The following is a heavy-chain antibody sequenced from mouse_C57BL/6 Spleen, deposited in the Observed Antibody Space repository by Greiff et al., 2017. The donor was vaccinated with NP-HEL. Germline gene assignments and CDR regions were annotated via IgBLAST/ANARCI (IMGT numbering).Heavy chain of an antibody. D-gene: IGHD2-3*01. CDR2: IDPETGGT. V-gene: IGHV1-15*01. J-gene: IGHJ3*01. CDR3: ARDGYYGFAY. Sequence: ESGAELVRPGASVTLSCKASGYTFTDYEMHWVKQTPVHGLEWIGAIDPETGGTAYNQKFKGKAILTADKSSSTAYLQLSSLTSEDTAVYYCARDGYYGFAYWGQGTLVTVSA. CDR1: GYTFTDYE.